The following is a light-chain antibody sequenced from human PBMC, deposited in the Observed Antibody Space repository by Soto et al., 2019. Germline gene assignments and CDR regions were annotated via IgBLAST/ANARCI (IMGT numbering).Light chain of an antibody. V-gene: IGLV2-23*01. CDR2: EGS. CDR3: CSYAGDRDLI. Sequence: QSALTQPASVSGSPGQSITISCTGSSSDVGRYNIVSWYQQHPGKAPKLMIYEGSQRPSGVSDRFSGSKSGNTASLTISGLQAEDEADYKCCSYAGDRDLIFGGGTKLTVL. CDR1: SSDVGRYNI. J-gene: IGLJ2*01.